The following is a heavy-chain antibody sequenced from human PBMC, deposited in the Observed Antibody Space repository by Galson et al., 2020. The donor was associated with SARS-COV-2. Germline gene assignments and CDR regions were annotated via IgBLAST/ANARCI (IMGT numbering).Heavy chain of an antibody. D-gene: IGHD2-21*01. CDR3: SHVLYFEVSGDWGFYH. J-gene: IGHJ4*02. CDR2: TYWDDDE. CDR1: GLSLSRSAVG. V-gene: IGHV2-5*02. Sequence: SGPPLVKPTQTLTMTCTFSGLSLSRSAVGVGWIRQPPGKALEWLAFTYWDDDEHYSPSLKSKLTITKATSKKQVVLQTSNVDPADTGKYYWSHVLYFEVSGDWGFYHWGQGILVSVAT.